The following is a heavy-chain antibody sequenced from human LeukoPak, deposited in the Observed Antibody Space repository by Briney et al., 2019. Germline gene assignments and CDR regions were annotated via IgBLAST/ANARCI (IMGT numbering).Heavy chain of an antibody. Sequence: GGSLRLSCAASGFTFSGYSMNWVRQAPGKGLEWLVYITSTSSTIYYAESVKGRFTISRDNAKKSLYLRMNSLRAEDTAVYYCARSLDYGEGPFDYWGQGALVTVSS. CDR3: ARSLDYGEGPFDY. CDR2: ITSTSSTI. D-gene: IGHD4/OR15-4a*01. V-gene: IGHV3-48*01. CDR1: GFTFSGYS. J-gene: IGHJ4*02.